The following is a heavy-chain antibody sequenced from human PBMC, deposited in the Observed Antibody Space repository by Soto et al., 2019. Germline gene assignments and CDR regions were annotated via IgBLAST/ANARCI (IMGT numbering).Heavy chain of an antibody. V-gene: IGHV1-18*01. CDR2: ISAYNGNT. CDR1: GYTFTSSG. Sequence: ASVKVSCKASGYTFTSSGISWVRQAPGQGLEWMGWISAYNGNTNYAQKLQGRVTMTTDTSTSTAYMELRSLRSDDTAVYYCASVAIFGVVIGAFDIWGQGTMVTVSS. CDR3: ASVAIFGVVIGAFDI. J-gene: IGHJ3*02. D-gene: IGHD3-3*01.